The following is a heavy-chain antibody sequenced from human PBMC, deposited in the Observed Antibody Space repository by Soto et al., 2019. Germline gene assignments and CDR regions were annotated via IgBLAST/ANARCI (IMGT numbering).Heavy chain of an antibody. Sequence: ASVKVSCKVSGYTLTELSMHWVRQAPGKGLEWMGGFDPEDGETIYAQKFQGRVTMTEDTSTDTAYMELSSLRSADTAVYYCATSLYCSGGSCYSGAFDIWGQGTMVTVS. CDR1: GYTLTELS. J-gene: IGHJ3*02. CDR3: ATSLYCSGGSCYSGAFDI. CDR2: FDPEDGET. V-gene: IGHV1-24*01. D-gene: IGHD2-15*01.